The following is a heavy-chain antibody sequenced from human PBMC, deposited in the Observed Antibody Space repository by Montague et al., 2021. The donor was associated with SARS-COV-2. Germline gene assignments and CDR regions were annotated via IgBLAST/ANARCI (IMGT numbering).Heavy chain of an antibody. Sequence: SLRLSCAASGFTFSTYGMTWVRQAPGKGLEWVSSISASAMRTHYPDSVKGRFTISRDNSENTLYLQMSSLRAEDTAVYFCLNYHGSGSYGDFWGQGTLVTVSP. CDR2: ISASAMRT. CDR3: LNYHGSGSYGDF. V-gene: IGHV3-23*01. J-gene: IGHJ4*02. D-gene: IGHD3-10*01. CDR1: GFTFSTYG.